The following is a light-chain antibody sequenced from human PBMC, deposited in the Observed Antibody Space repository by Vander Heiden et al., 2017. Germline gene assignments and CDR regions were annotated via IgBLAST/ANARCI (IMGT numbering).Light chain of an antibody. J-gene: IGKJ2*01. CDR3: MQGTHWPHT. V-gene: IGKV2-30*01. CDR2: KVS. Sequence: VVVTQPPLSLPVPPGQPASIACSSTQSLVSSDGDTNLQWFQQRPGQSPRRLIYKVSTRDSGVTDRFSASGSGTDFTLKISRVEAEDVGVYYCMQGTHWPHTFGQGTKLEIK. CDR1: QSLVSSDGDTN.